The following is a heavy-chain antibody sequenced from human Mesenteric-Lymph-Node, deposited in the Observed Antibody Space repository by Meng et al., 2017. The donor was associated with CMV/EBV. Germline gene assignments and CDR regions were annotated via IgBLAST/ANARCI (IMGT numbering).Heavy chain of an antibody. D-gene: IGHD6-13*01. CDR1: GGSISSYY. Sequence: GSLRLSCTVSGGSISSYYWSWIRQPPGKGLEWIGYIYYSGSTNYNPSLKSRVTISVATSKNQFSLKLSSVTAADTAVYYCARVYSSSWYTYFDYWGQGTLVTVSS. CDR2: IYYSGST. J-gene: IGHJ4*02. CDR3: ARVYSSSWYTYFDY. V-gene: IGHV4-59*01.